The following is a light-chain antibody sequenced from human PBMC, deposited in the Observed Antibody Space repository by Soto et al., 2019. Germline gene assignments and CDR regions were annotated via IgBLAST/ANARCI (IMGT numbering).Light chain of an antibody. CDR3: SSYTSSSTRV. Sequence: QSALTQPASVSGSPGQSITISCTGTSSDVGGYNYVSWYQQHPRKAPKLMIYEVSNRPPGVSNRFSGSKSGNTASLTISGLQAEDEADYYCSSYTSSSTRVFGGGTKVTVL. V-gene: IGLV2-14*01. CDR2: EVS. J-gene: IGLJ3*02. CDR1: SSDVGGYNY.